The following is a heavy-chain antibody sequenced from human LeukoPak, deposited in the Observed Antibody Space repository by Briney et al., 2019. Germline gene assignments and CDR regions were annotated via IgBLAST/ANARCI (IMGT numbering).Heavy chain of an antibody. D-gene: IGHD2-21*01. Sequence: SETLSLTCAVYGGSFSGYYWSWIRQPPGKGLEWIGEINHSGSTNYNPSLKSRVTISVDTSKNQFSLKLSSVTAADTAMYYCARIPAWVFDHWGQGILVTVSS. CDR1: GGSFSGYY. V-gene: IGHV4-34*01. CDR2: INHSGST. CDR3: ARIPAWVFDH. J-gene: IGHJ4*02.